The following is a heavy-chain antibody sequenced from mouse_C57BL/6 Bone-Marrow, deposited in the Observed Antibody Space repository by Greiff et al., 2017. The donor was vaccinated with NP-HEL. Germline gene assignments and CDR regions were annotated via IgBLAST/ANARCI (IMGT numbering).Heavy chain of an antibody. Sequence: EVKLVESGGDLVKPGGSLKLSCAASGFTFSSYGISWVRQTPDKRLEWVATISSGGSYTYYPDSVKGRFTISRDNAKNTLYLQMSSLKSEDTAMYYCARRETGHFDYWGQGTTLTVSS. CDR3: ARRETGHFDY. CDR1: GFTFSSYG. J-gene: IGHJ2*01. V-gene: IGHV5-6*02. CDR2: ISSGGSYT. D-gene: IGHD4-1*01.